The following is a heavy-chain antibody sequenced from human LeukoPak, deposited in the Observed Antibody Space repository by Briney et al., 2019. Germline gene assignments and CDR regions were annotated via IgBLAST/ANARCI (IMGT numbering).Heavy chain of an antibody. Sequence: PGGSLRLPCAASGFTFSSYAMSWVRQAPGKGLEWVSAISGSGGSTYYADSVKGRFTLSRDNSKNTLYLQMNSLRAEDTAVYYCAKVRHDILTVACFDYWGQGTLVTVSS. V-gene: IGHV3-23*01. J-gene: IGHJ4*02. D-gene: IGHD3-9*01. CDR2: ISGSGGST. CDR3: AKVRHDILTVACFDY. CDR1: GFTFSSYA.